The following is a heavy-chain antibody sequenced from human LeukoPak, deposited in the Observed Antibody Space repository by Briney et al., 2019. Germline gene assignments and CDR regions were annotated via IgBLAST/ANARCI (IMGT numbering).Heavy chain of an antibody. CDR1: GLSLTHDG. CDR3: ARVMYYYGSGRQDEFDY. Sequence: ASVKVSCKASGLSLTHDGISWVRQAPGQGLVWMGWISFYNGDTLYAQNFQGRLTVTTDTSTSTAYMELTSLTSDDTAIYFCARVMYYYGSGRQDEFDYWGQGTLVTVSS. D-gene: IGHD3-10*01. J-gene: IGHJ4*02. CDR2: ISFYNGDT. V-gene: IGHV1-18*01.